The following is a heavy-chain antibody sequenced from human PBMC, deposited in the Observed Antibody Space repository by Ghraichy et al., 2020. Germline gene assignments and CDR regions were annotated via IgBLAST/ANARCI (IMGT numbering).Heavy chain of an antibody. CDR2: INHSGST. D-gene: IGHD2-21*02. Sequence: SQTLSLTCAVYGGSFSGYYWSWIRQPPGKGLEWIGEINHSGSTNYNPSLKSRVTISVDTSKNQFSLKLSSVTAADTAVYYCARLRGPRTVVVVTAILGGRYYGMDVWGQGTTVTVSS. V-gene: IGHV4-34*01. J-gene: IGHJ6*02. CDR3: ARLRGPRTVVVVTAILGGRYYGMDV. CDR1: GGSFSGYY.